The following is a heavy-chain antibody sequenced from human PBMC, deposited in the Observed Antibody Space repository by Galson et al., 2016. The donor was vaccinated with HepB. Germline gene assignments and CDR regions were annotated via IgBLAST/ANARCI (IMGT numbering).Heavy chain of an antibody. CDR1: GFTFSSYA. CDR3: AKEALTGGWFNY. D-gene: IGHD6-19*01. V-gene: IGHV3-23*01. Sequence: SLRLSCAASGFTFSSYAMSWVRQAPGKGPEWVSTIKSYGGSTDYADDVQGRFTISRDDSKSTLYLQMNSLRAEDTAVYYCAKEALTGGWFNYWGQGTLLTVSS. J-gene: IGHJ4*02. CDR2: IKSYGGST.